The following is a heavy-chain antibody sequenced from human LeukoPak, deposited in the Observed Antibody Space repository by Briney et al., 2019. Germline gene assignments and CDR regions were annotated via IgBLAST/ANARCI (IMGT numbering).Heavy chain of an antibody. V-gene: IGHV4-30-4*01. CDR2: IDYSGST. Sequence: SQTLSLTCTVSGGSISSGDYYWSWIRQPPGKGLEWIVYIDYSGSTYYNPSLKSRVTISVDTSKNQFSLQLSSVTAADTAVYYCARVLNYYDSSGYYSYYFDYWGQGTLVTVSS. CDR3: ARVLNYYDSSGYYSYYFDY. D-gene: IGHD3-22*01. CDR1: GGSISSGDYY. J-gene: IGHJ4*02.